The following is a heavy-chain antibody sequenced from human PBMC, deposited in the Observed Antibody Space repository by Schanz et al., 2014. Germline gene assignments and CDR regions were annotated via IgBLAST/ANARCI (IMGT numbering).Heavy chain of an antibody. V-gene: IGHV1-46*01. CDR3: ARGSLAGYVALLMAANDY. Sequence: QGQLVQSGAEVKKPGVSVKLSCKASNYIFTKYYIHWVRQAPGQGLEWMGIVNPGGGSTSVAQRFQTSVTLTRDTFTGTAYLGLTRLRFEDTGVYYCARGSLAGYVALLMAANDYWGQGTLLTVSS. CDR2: VNPGGGST. D-gene: IGHD2-15*01. J-gene: IGHJ4*02. CDR1: NYIFTKYY.